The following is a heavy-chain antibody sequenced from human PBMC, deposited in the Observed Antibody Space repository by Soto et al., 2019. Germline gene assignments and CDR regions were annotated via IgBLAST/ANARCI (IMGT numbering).Heavy chain of an antibody. Sequence: VGSLRLSCAVSGFSLNNYWMHWVRQRPGKGLVWVARIYRDGTTSYADSVKGRFTISRDNAKNTVSLQMNSLKDEDTAVYYCTRGNTGYGNFDYWGQGTLVTVSS. D-gene: IGHD5-12*01. CDR1: GFSLNNYW. J-gene: IGHJ4*02. CDR3: TRGNTGYGNFDY. CDR2: IYRDGTT. V-gene: IGHV3-74*01.